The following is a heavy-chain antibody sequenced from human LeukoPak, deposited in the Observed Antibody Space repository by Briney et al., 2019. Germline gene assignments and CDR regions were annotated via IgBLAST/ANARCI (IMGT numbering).Heavy chain of an antibody. V-gene: IGHV3-21*01. CDR2: ISSSSSYI. CDR3: ARDHYGDYVPYNWFDP. J-gene: IGHJ5*02. Sequence: GGSLRLSCAASGFTFSSYSMNWVRQAPGKGLEWVSSISSSSSYIYYADSVKGRFTISRDNAKNSLYLQMNSLRAEDTAVYYCARDHYGDYVPYNWFDPWGQGTLVTVSS. CDR1: GFTFSSYS. D-gene: IGHD4-17*01.